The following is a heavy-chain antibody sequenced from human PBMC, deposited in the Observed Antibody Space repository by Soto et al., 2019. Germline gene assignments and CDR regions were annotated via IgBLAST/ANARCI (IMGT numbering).Heavy chain of an antibody. V-gene: IGHV4-30-4*01. CDR2: IYYSGST. CDR3: ARLMMEEGASDI. CDR1: GGSISSGDYY. J-gene: IGHJ3*02. D-gene: IGHD3-16*01. Sequence: QVQLQESGPGLVKPSQTLSLTCTVSGGSISSGDYYWSWIRQPPGKGLEWIGYIYYSGSTYYNPSLNSRDTISVDTPKNHLSLKLSSVTAADTAVYYCARLMMEEGASDIWGQGTMVTVSS.